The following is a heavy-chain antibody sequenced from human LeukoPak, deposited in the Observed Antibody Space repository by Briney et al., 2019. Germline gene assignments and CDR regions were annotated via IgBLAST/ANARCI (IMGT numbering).Heavy chain of an antibody. CDR3: ARHGDYGELLFHY. CDR2: VYYSGST. V-gene: IGHV4-59*08. J-gene: IGHJ4*02. Sequence: SETLSLTCTVSGGSISPYYWSWIRQPPGKGLEWIGYVYYSGSTNYNPSLKGRVTFSVDTSKNQFSLKLSSVTAADTAVYYCARHGDYGELLFHYWGQGTLVTVSS. CDR1: GGSISPYY. D-gene: IGHD4-17*01.